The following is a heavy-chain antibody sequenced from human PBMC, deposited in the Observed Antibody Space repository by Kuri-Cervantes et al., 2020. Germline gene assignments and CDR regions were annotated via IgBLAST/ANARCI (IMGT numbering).Heavy chain of an antibody. CDR2: ISCDGSNE. V-gene: IGHV3-30*03. J-gene: IGHJ4*02. D-gene: IGHD1-26*01. CDR1: GFTFSSCA. CDR3: ARDMELLGLDY. Sequence: GESLKISCAASGFTFSSCAMHWARQAPGKGLEWVAIISCDGSNESHADSVKGRFTISRDNSKNTLYVQMNSLRAEDTAVYYCARDMELLGLDYWGQGTLVTVSS.